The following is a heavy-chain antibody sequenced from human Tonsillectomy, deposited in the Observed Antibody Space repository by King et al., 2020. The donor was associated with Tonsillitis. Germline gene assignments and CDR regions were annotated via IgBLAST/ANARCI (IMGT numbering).Heavy chain of an antibody. J-gene: IGHJ5*02. CDR3: AREYYEFSFDP. CDR2: IYTSGST. CDR1: GASISSGIYY. Sequence: QLQESGPGLVKPSQTLSLTCTVSGASISSGIYYWSWIRQPTGKGLEWIGRIYTSGSTNINSSLKSRVTISVDTSKNQISLRLTSVTAADTAVYYCAREYYEFSFDPWGQGTLVTVSS. V-gene: IGHV4-61*02. D-gene: IGHD3/OR15-3a*01.